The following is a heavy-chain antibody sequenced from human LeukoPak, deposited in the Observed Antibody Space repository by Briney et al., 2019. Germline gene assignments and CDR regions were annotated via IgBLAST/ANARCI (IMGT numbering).Heavy chain of an antibody. D-gene: IGHD1-26*01. CDR2: MNPNSGNT. V-gene: IGHV1-8*03. Sequence: ASVKVSCKASGYTFTSYDINWVRQATGQGLEWMGWMNPNSGNTGYAQKFQGRVTITRNTSISTAYMELSSLRSEDTAVYYCARGGELHGEVDYWGQGTLVTVSS. CDR1: GYTFTSYD. CDR3: ARGGELHGEVDY. J-gene: IGHJ4*02.